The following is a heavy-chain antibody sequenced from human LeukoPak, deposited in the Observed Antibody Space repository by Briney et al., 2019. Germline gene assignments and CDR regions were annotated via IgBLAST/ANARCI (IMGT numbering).Heavy chain of an antibody. J-gene: IGHJ4*02. CDR3: ARGRLIVY. CDR2: INHSGST. CDR1: GGSFSGYY. Sequence: PSETLSLTCAVYGGSFSGYYWSWIRQPPGKGLEWIGEINHSGSTNYNPSLKSRVTISVDTSKNQFSLKLSSVTAADTAVYYCARGRLIVYWGQGTLVTVSS. V-gene: IGHV4-34*01.